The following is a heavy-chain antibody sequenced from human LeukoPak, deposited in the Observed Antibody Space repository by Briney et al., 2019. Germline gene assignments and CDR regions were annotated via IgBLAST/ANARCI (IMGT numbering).Heavy chain of an antibody. J-gene: IGHJ4*02. D-gene: IGHD3-10*01. Sequence: PGGSLRLSCTFSGLTFSIYAMSWVRQAPGKGLEWVSGINERGDLTYYADSVKGRFTISRDNSKNTLYLQMNSLRAEDTAVYYCAKGNTMVRGVIDYWGQGTLVTVSS. CDR3: AKGNTMVRGVIDY. V-gene: IGHV3-23*01. CDR2: INERGDLT. CDR1: GLTFSIYA.